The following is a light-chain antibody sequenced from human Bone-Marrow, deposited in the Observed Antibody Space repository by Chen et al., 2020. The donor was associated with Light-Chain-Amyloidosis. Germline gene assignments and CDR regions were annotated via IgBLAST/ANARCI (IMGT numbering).Light chain of an antibody. CDR2: ITD. J-gene: IGLJ3*02. V-gene: IGLV8-61*01. CDR1: SCSVSTDYY. CDR3: GLYMGRGIWV. Sequence: QTVVTQEPSFSVSPGGTVTLTCGLSSCSVSTDYYPSWYQQTTGPAPRTLINITDTRTAAITERLSGYIIGNKADLTIMGAQSDDESDYYCGLYMGRGIWVFGGGTKLTVL.